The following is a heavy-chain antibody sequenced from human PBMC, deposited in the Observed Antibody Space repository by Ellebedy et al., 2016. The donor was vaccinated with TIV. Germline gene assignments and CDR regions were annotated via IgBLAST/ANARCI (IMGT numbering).Heavy chain of an antibody. D-gene: IGHD5-18*01. CDR3: AKDRDGYSYGYVGDYFDY. CDR1: GFTFSSNW. CDR2: INSDGSRS. J-gene: IGHJ4*02. Sequence: GESLKISCAASGFTFSSNWMHWVRQAPGKGLVWVSRINSDGSRSTYADSVKGRFTISRDNAKNTLYVQMNSLRAEDTAVYYCAKDRDGYSYGYVGDYFDYWGQGTLVTVSS. V-gene: IGHV3-74*01.